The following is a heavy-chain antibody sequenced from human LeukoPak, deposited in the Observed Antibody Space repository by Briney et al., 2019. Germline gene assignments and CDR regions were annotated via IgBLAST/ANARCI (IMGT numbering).Heavy chain of an antibody. Sequence: GGSLRLSCAASGFTFSSYSMNWVRQTPGKGLEWISYISPVKNTIYYADSVKGRFTISRDDAKNSLDLQMNSLRAEDTAVYYCARESDRHHDLWSGYLALDYWGQGTRVTVSS. J-gene: IGHJ4*02. CDR3: ARESDRHHDLWSGYLALDY. V-gene: IGHV3-48*01. CDR1: GFTFSSYS. D-gene: IGHD3-3*01. CDR2: ISPVKNTI.